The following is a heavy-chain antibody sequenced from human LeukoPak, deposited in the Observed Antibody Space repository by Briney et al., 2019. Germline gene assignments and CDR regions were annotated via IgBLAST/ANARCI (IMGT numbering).Heavy chain of an antibody. V-gene: IGHV3-30*01. D-gene: IGHD2-2*01. Sequence: PGGSLRLSCAASGFTFSSYAMHWVRQAPGKGLEWVAVISYDGSNKYYADSVKGRFTISRDNSKNTLYLQMNSLRAEDTAVYYCARGHCSSTSCYVLGAFDIWGQGTMVTVSS. CDR3: ARGHCSSTSCYVLGAFDI. CDR2: ISYDGSNK. CDR1: GFTFSSYA. J-gene: IGHJ3*02.